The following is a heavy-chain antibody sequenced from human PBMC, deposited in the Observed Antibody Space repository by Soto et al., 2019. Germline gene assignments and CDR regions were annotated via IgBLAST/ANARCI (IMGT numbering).Heavy chain of an antibody. J-gene: IGHJ4*02. V-gene: IGHV3-30-3*02. CDR2: ISYDGSNK. Sequence: APGKGLEWVAVISYDGSNKYYADSVKGRFTISRDNSKNTLYLQMNSLRAEDTAVYYCAKYCSSTSCYAGPYWGQGTLVTVSS. D-gene: IGHD2-2*01. CDR3: AKYCSSTSCYAGPY.